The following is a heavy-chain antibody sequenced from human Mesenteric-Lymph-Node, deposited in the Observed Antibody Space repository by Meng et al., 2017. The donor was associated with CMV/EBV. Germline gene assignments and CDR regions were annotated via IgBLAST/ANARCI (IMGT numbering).Heavy chain of an antibody. J-gene: IGHJ4*02. V-gene: IGHV1-69*05. CDR2: IIPIFGTA. Sequence: SVKVSCKASGYTFTSYDINWVRQATGQGLEWMGGIIPIFGTANYAQKFQGRVTITTDESTSTAYMELSSLRSEDTAVYYCASGYSSSWWSREYDYWGQGTLVTVS. D-gene: IGHD6-13*01. CDR3: ASGYSSSWWSREYDY. CDR1: GYTFTSYD.